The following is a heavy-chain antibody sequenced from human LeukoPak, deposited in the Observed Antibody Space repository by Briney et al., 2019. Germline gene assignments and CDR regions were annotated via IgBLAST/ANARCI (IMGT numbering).Heavy chain of an antibody. J-gene: IGHJ6*02. CDR1: GGSISSGDYY. V-gene: IGHV4-30-4*01. CDR2: IYDIGIT. CDR3: ARVRPDYYYGVDV. Sequence: SETLSLTCTVSGGSISSGDYYWSWIRQPPGKGLECIGYIYDIGITYYNPSLKSRLSISLDTSKNQFSLKVTSVTAAGTAVYYCARVRPDYYYGVDVWGQGTTVTVSS.